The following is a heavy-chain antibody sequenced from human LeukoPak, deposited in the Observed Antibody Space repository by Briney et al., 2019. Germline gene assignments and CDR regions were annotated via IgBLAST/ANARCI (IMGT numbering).Heavy chain of an antibody. V-gene: IGHV4-61*02. Sequence: SETLSLTCTVSGGSISSGSYYWSWIRQPAGKGLEWIGRIYTSGSTNYNPSLKSRVIISVDTSKNQFSLKLSSVTAADTAVYYCAREPWEMYGSGSYYNGDAFDIWGQGTMVTVSS. CDR3: AREPWEMYGSGSYYNGDAFDI. D-gene: IGHD3-10*01. CDR2: IYTSGST. J-gene: IGHJ3*02. CDR1: GGSISSGSYY.